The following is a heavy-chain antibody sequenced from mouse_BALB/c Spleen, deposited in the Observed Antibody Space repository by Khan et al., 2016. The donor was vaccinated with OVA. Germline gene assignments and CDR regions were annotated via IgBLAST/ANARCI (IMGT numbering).Heavy chain of an antibody. CDR3: DINYYGSSFYFDY. V-gene: IGHV2-6-7*01. CDR2: IWGDGST. D-gene: IGHD1-1*01. CDR1: GFSLTDYG. Sequence: QVQLKESGPGLVAPSQSLSITCTVSGFSLTDYGVNWVRQSPGKGLEWLGMIWGDGSTDYNSALKSRLSITKDNSKSQVFLKMNSLQTEDTARYYCDINYYGSSFYFDYWGQGTTLTVSS. J-gene: IGHJ2*01.